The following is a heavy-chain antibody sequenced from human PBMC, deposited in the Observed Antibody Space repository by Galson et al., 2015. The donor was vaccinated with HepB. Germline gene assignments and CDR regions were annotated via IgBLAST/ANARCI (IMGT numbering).Heavy chain of an antibody. CDR3: ARAAAGATDY. J-gene: IGHJ4*02. CDR2: IDWDDDK. CDR1: GFSLSTSGMC. D-gene: IGHD3-10*01. Sequence: PALVKPTQTLTLTCTFSGFSLSTSGMCVTWIRQPPGKALEWLARIDWDDDKYYNTSLKTRLTISKDTSKNQVVLRMTYMDPVDTATYYCARAAAGATDYWGQGTLVTVSS. V-gene: IGHV2-70*11.